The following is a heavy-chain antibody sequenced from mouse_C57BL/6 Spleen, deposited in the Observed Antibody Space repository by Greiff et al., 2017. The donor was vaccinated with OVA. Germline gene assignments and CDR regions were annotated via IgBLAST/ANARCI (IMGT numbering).Heavy chain of an antibody. D-gene: IGHD2-5*01. V-gene: IGHV1-42*01. J-gene: IGHJ2*01. Sequence: EVQVVESGPELVKPGASVKISCKASGYSFTGYYMNWVKQSPETGLEWIGEIHPSTGGTAYNQKFTAKATLTVDKSSSTAYMQLNNLTSEDSAVYYCARFDSNYFDYWGKGTTLTVSS. CDR1: GYSFTGYY. CDR3: ARFDSNYFDY. CDR2: IHPSTGGT.